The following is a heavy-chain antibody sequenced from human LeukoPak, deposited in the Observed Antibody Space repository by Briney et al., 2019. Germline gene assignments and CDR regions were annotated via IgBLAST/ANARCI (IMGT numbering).Heavy chain of an antibody. CDR3: ARDFRPLVGASFGY. D-gene: IGHD1-26*01. CDR1: GYTFTSYG. V-gene: IGHV1-18*01. CDR2: ISAYNGNT. Sequence: VASVKVSCKASGYTFTSYGISWVRQAPGQGLEWMGWISAYNGNTNYAQKLQGRVTMTTDTSTSTAYMELRSLRSDDTAVYYCARDFRPLVGASFGYWGQGTLVTVSS. J-gene: IGHJ4*02.